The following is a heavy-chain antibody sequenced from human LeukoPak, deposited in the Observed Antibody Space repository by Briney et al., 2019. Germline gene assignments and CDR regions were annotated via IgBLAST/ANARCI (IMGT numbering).Heavy chain of an antibody. CDR2: ISGRSSHV. CDR3: GRAFPPLRTSSAGDL. V-gene: IGHV3-21*01. J-gene: IGHJ1*01. CDR1: GFSFSDYD. D-gene: IGHD3-16*01. Sequence: TPGGSLRLSCPASGFSFSDYDMNWVRQAPGKGLEWVSAISGRSSHVYYGESVKGRFTISRDNAKNSLYLQLDSLGVEDTAVYYCGRAFPPLRTSSAGDLWGQGTLVTVSS.